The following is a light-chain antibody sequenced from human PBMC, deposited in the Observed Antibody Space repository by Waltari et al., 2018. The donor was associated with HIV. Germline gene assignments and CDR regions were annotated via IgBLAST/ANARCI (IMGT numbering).Light chain of an antibody. Sequence: QSALTQPASVSGAPGQSITISCTGTASDIGDYNYVSWYQQHPGKAPKLVIYDVSNRPSGISSRFSCSKSGTPSSLTISGLQAEDEAVYYCSSYTRSTRTTAWLFGGGTRLTVL. V-gene: IGLV2-14*03. J-gene: IGLJ2*01. CDR3: SSYTRSTRTTAWL. CDR1: ASDIGDYNY. CDR2: DVS.